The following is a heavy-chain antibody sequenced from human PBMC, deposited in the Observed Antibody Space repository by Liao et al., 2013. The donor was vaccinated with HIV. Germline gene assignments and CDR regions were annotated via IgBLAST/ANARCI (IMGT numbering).Heavy chain of an antibody. CDR3: ARFRANVYGDYDPDAFDI. J-gene: IGHJ3*02. D-gene: IGHD4-17*01. CDR1: GQSIDTDSYY. V-gene: IGHV4-61*02. CDR2: IYRGGAT. Sequence: QVQLLESGPGLVRPSQTLTLTCSVSGQSIDTDSYYWSWVRQSAGEGLQWLGRIYRGGATNYSPSFRGRVTMSVDTSKNQFSLKLSSVTAADTAVYYCARFRANVYGDYDPDAFDIWGQGTMVTVSS.